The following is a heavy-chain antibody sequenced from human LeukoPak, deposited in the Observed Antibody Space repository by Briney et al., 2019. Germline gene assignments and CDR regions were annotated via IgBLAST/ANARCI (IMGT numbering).Heavy chain of an antibody. Sequence: GGSLRHSCAASGFTFSSHGMHWVRQAPGKGLECATFISYNGNNRYYADSVKGRFTISRDNSKNTLSLQMDSLRDEDSGVYYCARWTGADFSGYYDHWGQGTLVTVSS. CDR1: GFTFSSHG. D-gene: IGHD3-22*01. V-gene: IGHV3-33*01. CDR2: ISYNGNNR. CDR3: ARWTGADFSGYYDH. J-gene: IGHJ5*02.